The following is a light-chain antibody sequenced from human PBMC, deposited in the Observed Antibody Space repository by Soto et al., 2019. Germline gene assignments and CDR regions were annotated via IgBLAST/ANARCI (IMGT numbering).Light chain of an antibody. CDR2: AAS. CDR3: EKYDSVPWT. CDR1: QGISRS. Sequence: DIQMTQSPSSLSASVGDSVTITCRASQGISRSLAWYQQKPGNPPKLLIYAASTLQSGVPSRFSGSGSGTDFTLTISSLQPEYFATYYYEKYDSVPWTFGPGTKVEIK. J-gene: IGKJ3*01. V-gene: IGKV1-27*01.